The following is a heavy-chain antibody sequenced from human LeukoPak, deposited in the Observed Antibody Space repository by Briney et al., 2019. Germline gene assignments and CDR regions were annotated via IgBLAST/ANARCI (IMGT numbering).Heavy chain of an antibody. D-gene: IGHD6-13*01. V-gene: IGHV3-21*01. CDR2: ISTSSSYI. Sequence: PGGSLRLSCAASGFIFSSYSMNWVRQAPGKGLEWVSFISTSSSYIYYADSVKGRFTISRDNAKNSLYLQMNSLRAEDTAVYYCARASSSWYYFDYWGQGTLVTVSS. J-gene: IGHJ4*02. CDR3: ARASSSWYYFDY. CDR1: GFIFSSYS.